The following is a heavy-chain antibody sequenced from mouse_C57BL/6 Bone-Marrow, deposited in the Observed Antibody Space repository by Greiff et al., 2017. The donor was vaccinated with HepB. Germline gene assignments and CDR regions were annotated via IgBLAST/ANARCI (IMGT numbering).Heavy chain of an antibody. CDR1: GFTFSSYA. J-gene: IGHJ3*01. V-gene: IGHV5-4*01. Sequence: EVQLVESGGGLVKPGGSLKLSCAASGFTFSSYAMSWVRQTPEKRLEWVATISDGGSYTYYPDNVKGRFTISRDNAKNNLYLQMSHLKSEDTAMYYCARDRGDYETWFAYWGQGTLVTVSA. D-gene: IGHD2-4*01. CDR3: ARDRGDYETWFAY. CDR2: ISDGGSYT.